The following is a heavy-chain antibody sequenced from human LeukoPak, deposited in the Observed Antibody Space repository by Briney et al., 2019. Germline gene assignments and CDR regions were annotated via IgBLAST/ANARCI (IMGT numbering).Heavy chain of an antibody. V-gene: IGHV3-9*01. Sequence: GGSLRLSCAASGFTFDDYAMHWVRQAPGKGLEWVSGISWNSGSIGYADSVKGRFTISRDNAKNSLYLQMNSLRAEDTAVYYCAKEISAFDYWGQGTLVTVSS. CDR3: AKEISAFDY. CDR1: GFTFDDYA. J-gene: IGHJ4*02. CDR2: ISWNSGSI.